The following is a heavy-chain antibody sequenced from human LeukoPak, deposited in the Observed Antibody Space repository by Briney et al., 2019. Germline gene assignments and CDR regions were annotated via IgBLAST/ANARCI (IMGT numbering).Heavy chain of an antibody. J-gene: IGHJ5*02. D-gene: IGHD2-15*01. V-gene: IGHV4-39*07. CDR2: IYYSGST. Sequence: PSETLSLTCTVSGGSISSSSYYWGWIRQPPGKGLEWIGSIYYSGSTYYNPSLKSRVSISVDTSKNQFSLKLSSVTAADTAVYYCARDMGSSAGSCSGGSCRDVYWFDPWGQGTLVTVSS. CDR3: ARDMGSSAGSCSGGSCRDVYWFDP. CDR1: GGSISSSSYY.